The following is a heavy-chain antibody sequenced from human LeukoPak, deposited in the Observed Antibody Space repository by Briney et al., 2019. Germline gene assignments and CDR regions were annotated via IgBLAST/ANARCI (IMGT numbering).Heavy chain of an antibody. V-gene: IGHV1-18*01. CDR3: ARVAPNRRYCSGGSCLNYFDY. CDR2: ISAYNGNT. Sequence: ASVKVSCKAFGYTFTNYGISWVRQAPGQGREWMGGISAYNGNTNYAQKLQGRVTMTTDTSTSTAYMELRSLRSDDTAVYYCARVAPNRRYCSGGSCLNYFDYWGQGTLVTVSS. D-gene: IGHD2-15*01. J-gene: IGHJ4*02. CDR1: GYTFTNYG.